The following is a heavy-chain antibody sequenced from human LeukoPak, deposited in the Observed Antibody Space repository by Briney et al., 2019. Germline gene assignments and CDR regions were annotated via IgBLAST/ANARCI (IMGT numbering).Heavy chain of an antibody. Sequence: PGGSLRLSCAASGFTFRSYGIHWDRQAPGKGLEWVAVVSSDGSIKYYADSVKGRFTISRDTSKNTLYLQMNSLRAEDTAVYYCAKEGTPMTSIYFDLWGQGALVTVSS. CDR1: GFTFRSYG. J-gene: IGHJ4*02. V-gene: IGHV3-30*18. CDR3: AKEGTPMTSIYFDL. D-gene: IGHD1-1*01. CDR2: VSSDGSIK.